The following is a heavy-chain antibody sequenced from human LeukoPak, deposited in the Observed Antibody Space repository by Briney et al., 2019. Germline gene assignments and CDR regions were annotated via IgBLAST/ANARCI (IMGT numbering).Heavy chain of an antibody. CDR2: ISGSGTST. V-gene: IGHV3-23*01. CDR3: ASRNYYDSSGYYYYYFDY. Sequence: PGGSLRLSCVASGFIVSNNYMSWVRQAPGKGLEWVSGISGSGTSTYYADSVKGRFTISRDNSKNTLYPQMNSLRAEDTAVYYCASRNYYDSSGYYYYYFDYWGQGILVTVSS. D-gene: IGHD3-22*01. CDR1: GFIVSNNY. J-gene: IGHJ4*02.